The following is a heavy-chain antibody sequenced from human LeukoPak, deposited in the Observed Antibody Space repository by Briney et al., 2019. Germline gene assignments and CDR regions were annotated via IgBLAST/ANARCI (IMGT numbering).Heavy chain of an antibody. D-gene: IGHD6-6*01. V-gene: IGHV5-51*01. CDR1: GYRFTSYW. J-gene: IGHJ3*02. CDR2: IYPGDSDT. Sequence: GESLKISCKGSGYRFTSYWIGWVRQMPGKDLEWMGIIYPGDSDTRYSPSFQGQVTISADKSINTAYLQWSSLKASDTAMYYCARLSSSSPYDAFDIWGQGTMVTVSS. CDR3: ARLSSSSPYDAFDI.